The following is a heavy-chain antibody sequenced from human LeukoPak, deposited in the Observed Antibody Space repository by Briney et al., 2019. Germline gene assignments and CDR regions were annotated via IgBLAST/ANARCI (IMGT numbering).Heavy chain of an antibody. D-gene: IGHD1-26*01. J-gene: IGHJ5*02. CDR3: AGAAGGERVLQRSDP. CDR2: IITILGIA. Sequence: SVNVSCKASVGTFSGYAISWVRHAPGQGLEWMGRIITILGIANYAQPFRGRAPITADKSTTTASMELSSLRSENTPWYYCAGAAGGERVLQRSDPWGQGNLVTVS. V-gene: IGHV1-69*04. CDR1: VGTFSGYA.